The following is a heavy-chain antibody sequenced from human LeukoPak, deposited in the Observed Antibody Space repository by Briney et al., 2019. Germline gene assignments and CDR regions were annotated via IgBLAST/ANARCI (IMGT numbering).Heavy chain of an antibody. J-gene: IGHJ4*02. D-gene: IGHD6-13*01. CDR3: AKDRSSSWSFDY. CDR1: GFTFSSYG. CDR2: MAYDGSNE. V-gene: IGHV3-30*18. Sequence: WGSLRLSCAASGFTFSSYGMHWVRQAPGKGLEWVAVMAYDGSNEYYADSVKGRFTISRDNSKNTLYLQMNSLRTEDTAVDYCAKDRSSSWSFDYWGQGTLVTVSS.